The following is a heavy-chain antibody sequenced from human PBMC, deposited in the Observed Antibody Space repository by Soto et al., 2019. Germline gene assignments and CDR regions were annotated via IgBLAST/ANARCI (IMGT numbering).Heavy chain of an antibody. CDR3: AKAPTVTREVQH. J-gene: IGHJ1*01. Sequence: QVQLVQSGAEVKKPGSSVKVSCKASGGTFSNDTITWVRQAPGQGLEWMGGIIPFLNIPNYARKFQGRVTITADESTSTAYMELSSLRSEDKAVYYCAKAPTVTREVQHWGQGTLVIVSS. V-gene: IGHV1-69*16. CDR1: GGTFSNDT. D-gene: IGHD4-17*01. CDR2: IIPFLNIP.